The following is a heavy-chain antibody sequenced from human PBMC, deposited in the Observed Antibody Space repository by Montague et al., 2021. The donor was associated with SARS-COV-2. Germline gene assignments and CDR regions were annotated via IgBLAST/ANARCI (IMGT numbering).Heavy chain of an antibody. D-gene: IGHD3-16*01. V-gene: IGHV4-31*03. Sequence: TLSLTCTVSGASISSGGYYWSWIRQHPGKGLEWIGYIFHSGTTYYSPSLESRVTMSVDTSENQFSLKLASVTAADTAVCYCASFMIQAVPNYWGQGTLVTVSS. CDR2: IFHSGTT. CDR3: ASFMIQAVPNY. J-gene: IGHJ4*02. CDR1: GASISSGGYY.